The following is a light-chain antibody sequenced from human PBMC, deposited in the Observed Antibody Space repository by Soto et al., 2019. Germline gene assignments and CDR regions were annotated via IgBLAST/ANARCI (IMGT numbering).Light chain of an antibody. V-gene: IGKV1-39*01. CDR3: QQSYSASWT. Sequence: DIQVTQSTSSLSASVGDRVTITCRASQSISSYLNWYQQKPGKAPNLLLYAASGLQSGVPSRFSGSGSGTDFTLTISSLQPEDFATYYCQQSYSASWTFGQGTKVEV. CDR2: AAS. CDR1: QSISSY. J-gene: IGKJ1*01.